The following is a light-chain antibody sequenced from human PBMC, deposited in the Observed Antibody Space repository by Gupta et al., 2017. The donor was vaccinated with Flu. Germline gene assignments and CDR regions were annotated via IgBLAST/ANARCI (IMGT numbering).Light chain of an antibody. V-gene: IGLV2-23*01. CDR3: CSYAGSSTQV. Sequence: SITISCTGTSSDVGRYNLVSWYQQYPGKAPNLMIYEGSKRPSGVSNRFSGSKSGNTASLTISGLQAEDEGDYYFCSYAGSSTQVFGTGTKVTVL. CDR1: SSDVGRYNL. J-gene: IGLJ1*01. CDR2: EGS.